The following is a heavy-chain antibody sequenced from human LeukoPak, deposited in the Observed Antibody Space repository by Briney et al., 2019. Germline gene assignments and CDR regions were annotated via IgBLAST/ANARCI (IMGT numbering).Heavy chain of an antibody. V-gene: IGHV3-30*18. D-gene: IGHD3-3*01. CDR1: GFTFSRYG. Sequence: PGRSLRLSCAASGFTFSRYGMHWVRQAPGKGLEWVALISYDGSNKYYADSVKGRFTISRDNSKNTLYLQMNSLRAEDTTVYYCAKGRGVYDFWSGYYTFDYWGQGTLVTVSS. J-gene: IGHJ4*02. CDR3: AKGRGVYDFWSGYYTFDY. CDR2: ISYDGSNK.